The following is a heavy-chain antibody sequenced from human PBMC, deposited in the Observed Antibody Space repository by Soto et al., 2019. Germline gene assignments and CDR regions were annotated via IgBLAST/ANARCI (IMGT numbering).Heavy chain of an antibody. J-gene: IGHJ4*02. Sequence: LRLSCAASGFTFSNYAMHWVRQAPGKGLEYVSGINNNGDNTYYANSVKGRFTISRDNSKNTLYLQMGSVRAEDMAVYYCARVNGYSAYENDYWGQGTLVTVSS. V-gene: IGHV3-64*01. D-gene: IGHD5-12*01. CDR1: GFTFSNYA. CDR3: ARVNGYSAYENDY. CDR2: INNNGDNT.